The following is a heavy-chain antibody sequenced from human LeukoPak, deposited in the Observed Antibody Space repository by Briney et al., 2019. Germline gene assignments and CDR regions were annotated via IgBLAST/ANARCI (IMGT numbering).Heavy chain of an antibody. J-gene: IGHJ4*02. V-gene: IGHV1-18*01. CDR3: ARDSSGYYLQPIDF. CDR1: GYTFTNYG. CDR2: INTYNGNI. Sequence: GASVKVSCKASGYTFTNYGFSWVRQAPVQGLEWMGWINTYNGNIDYAQKFQGRVTMTTDASTSTAYMELRSLRSDDTAVYYCARDSSGYYLQPIDFWGQGTLVTVSS. D-gene: IGHD3-22*01.